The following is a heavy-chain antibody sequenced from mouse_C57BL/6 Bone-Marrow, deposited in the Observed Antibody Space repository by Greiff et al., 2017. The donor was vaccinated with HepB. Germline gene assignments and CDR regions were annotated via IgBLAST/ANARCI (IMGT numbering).Heavy chain of an antibody. J-gene: IGHJ2*01. D-gene: IGHD1-1*01. CDR3: AREVDGSSYFGY. Sequence: DVKLVESGGGLVKPGGSLKLSCAASGFTFSDYGMHWVRQAPEKGLEWVAYISSGSSTIYYADTVKGRFTISRDNAKNTLFLQMTRLRSEDTAMYYCAREVDGSSYFGYWGQGTTLTVSS. V-gene: IGHV5-17*01. CDR2: ISSGSSTI. CDR1: GFTFSDYG.